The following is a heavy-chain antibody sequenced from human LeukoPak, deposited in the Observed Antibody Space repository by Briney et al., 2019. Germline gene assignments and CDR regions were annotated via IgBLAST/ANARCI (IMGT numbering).Heavy chain of an antibody. CDR2: MSPDSGYT. J-gene: IGHJ4*02. CDR3: EIYTGYDSF. D-gene: IGHD5-12*01. Sequence: ASVKVSCKAPGYTFTSYDINWVRQAPGRGLEWMGWMSPDSGYTGFAQTFQGRVTLTRNTSVSTAFMELSSLRSEDTAVYYCEIYTGYDSFWGQGTLVTVSS. V-gene: IGHV1-8*01. CDR1: GYTFTSYD.